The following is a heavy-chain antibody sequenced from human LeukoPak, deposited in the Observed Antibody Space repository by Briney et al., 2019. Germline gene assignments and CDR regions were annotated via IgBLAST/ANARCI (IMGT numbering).Heavy chain of an antibody. V-gene: IGHV3-48*03. D-gene: IGHD2-21*01. CDR3: AALWSFDY. CDR2: ISSNGKTI. J-gene: IGHJ4*02. CDR1: GFTFSTYE. Sequence: GGSLRLSSAASGFTFSTYEINWVRQAPGKGLEWISYISSNGKTIYYSDSVKGRFTISRDNAKNSLYLQMNSLRAEDTAVYYCAALWSFDYWGQGTLVSVSS.